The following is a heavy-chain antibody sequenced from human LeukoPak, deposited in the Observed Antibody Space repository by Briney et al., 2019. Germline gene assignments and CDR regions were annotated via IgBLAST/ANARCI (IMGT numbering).Heavy chain of an antibody. CDR3: AKEGYYHGGSGYYLFEY. CDR2: IGDSGDNT. V-gene: IGHV3-23*01. J-gene: IGHJ4*02. CDR1: GFTFSNYA. D-gene: IGHD3-22*01. Sequence: GGSLRLSCAASGFTFSNYAMNWIRQAPGKGLEWVSGIGDSGDNTYYADSVKGRFTISRDNSKNTLYLQMASLRAEDTAVYYCAKEGYYHGGSGYYLFEYWGQGTLVTVSS.